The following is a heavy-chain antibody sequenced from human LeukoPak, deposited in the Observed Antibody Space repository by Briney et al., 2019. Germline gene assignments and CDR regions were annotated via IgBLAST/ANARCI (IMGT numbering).Heavy chain of an antibody. CDR3: ARGFGSRGWYVY. CDR1: GFTFRNYA. CDR2: ISYAGSNE. V-gene: IGHV3-30*04. D-gene: IGHD6-19*01. J-gene: IGHJ4*02. Sequence: RPGGSLRLSCAPSGFTFRNYAMHWVRQAPGKGLEWVAVISYAGSNEHYADSVKGRFTISRDNSKNTLFLQMNSLRAEDTAVYYCARGFGSRGWYVYWGQGTLVTVSS.